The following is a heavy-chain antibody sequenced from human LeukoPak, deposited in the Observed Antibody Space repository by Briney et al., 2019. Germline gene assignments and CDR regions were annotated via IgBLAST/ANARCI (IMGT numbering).Heavy chain of an antibody. CDR3: ARAGYSTGTHHFDY. J-gene: IGHJ4*02. CDR1: GYTFTGYY. V-gene: IGHV1-2*02. D-gene: IGHD6-19*01. Sequence: ASVKVSCKASGYTFTGYYMHWVRQAPGQGLEWMGWINPNSGGTNYAQKFQGRVTMTRDTSISTAYMELSRLRSEDTAVYYCARAGYSTGTHHFDYWGQGTLVTVSS. CDR2: INPNSGGT.